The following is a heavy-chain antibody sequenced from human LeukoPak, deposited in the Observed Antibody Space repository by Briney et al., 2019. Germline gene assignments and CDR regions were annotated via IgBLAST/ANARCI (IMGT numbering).Heavy chain of an antibody. J-gene: IGHJ3*01. V-gene: IGHV4-39*07. CDR3: AGSGWSFDAFDF. D-gene: IGHD6-19*01. CDR2: IYYSGST. CDR1: GGSLSSSSYY. Sequence: SETLSLTCTVSGGSLSSSSYYWGWIRQPPGKGLVWIGSIYYSGSTYYNPSLKSRVTISVDTSKNRFSLRLSSLTAADTAVYFCAGSGWSFDAFDFRGQGTMVTVSS.